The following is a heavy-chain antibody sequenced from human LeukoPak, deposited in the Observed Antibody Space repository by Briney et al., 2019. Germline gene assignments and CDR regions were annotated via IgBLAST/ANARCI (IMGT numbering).Heavy chain of an antibody. CDR2: ISYDGKTE. Sequence: GGSLRLSCGASGFIFSTHGMHWVRQAPGKGLEWVAVISYDGKTEYYADSVRGRFTISRDNSKNTVYLQVNSLRAEDTAVYYCAKVGRGYPTSWWYFDVLGRGTLVTVSS. V-gene: IGHV3-30*18. CDR1: GFIFSTHG. D-gene: IGHD1-26*01. CDR3: AKVGRGYPTSWWYFDV. J-gene: IGHJ2*01.